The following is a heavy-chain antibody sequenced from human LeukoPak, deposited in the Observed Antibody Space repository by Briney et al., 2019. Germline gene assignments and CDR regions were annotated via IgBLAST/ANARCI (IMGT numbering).Heavy chain of an antibody. Sequence: PSETLSLTCTVSGGSISSSSYYWGWIRQPPGKGLEWIGSIYYSGSTYYNPSLKSRVTISVDTSKNQFSLKLSSVTAADTAVYYCARTISSGYYLGIHYYYYYMDVRGKGTTVTVSS. CDR3: ARTISSGYYLGIHYYYYYMDV. J-gene: IGHJ6*03. CDR1: GGSISSSSYY. CDR2: IYYSGST. D-gene: IGHD3-22*01. V-gene: IGHV4-39*07.